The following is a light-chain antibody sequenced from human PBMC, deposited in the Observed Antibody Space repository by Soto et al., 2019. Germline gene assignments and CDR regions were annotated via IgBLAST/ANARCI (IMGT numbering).Light chain of an antibody. CDR3: PPYNLYP. V-gene: IGKV1-5*03. CDR1: QSISTW. Sequence: RIQTPYTLSASVGDRVTIICRASQSISTWLSWYRQKPGKAPKVLIYKASNLQSGVSSRFSGSGSETEFTLTIFRPQPDDLASYSFPPYNLYPFGPVT. CDR2: KAS. J-gene: IGKJ3*01.